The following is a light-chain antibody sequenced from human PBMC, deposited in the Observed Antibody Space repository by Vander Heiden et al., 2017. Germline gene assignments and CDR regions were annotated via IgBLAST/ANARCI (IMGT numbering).Light chain of an antibody. J-gene: IGLJ1*01. CDR1: SSDVGSYNL. CDR3: CSYAGSSTYLYV. Sequence: QSALTQPASVSGSPGQSITISCTGTSSDVGSYNLVSWYQQHTGKAPKLMIFEVSKRHSGVANRFSGSKSGNTASMTISGLQAEDEADDYCCSYAGSSTYLYVFGTGTKVTVL. V-gene: IGLV2-23*02. CDR2: EVS.